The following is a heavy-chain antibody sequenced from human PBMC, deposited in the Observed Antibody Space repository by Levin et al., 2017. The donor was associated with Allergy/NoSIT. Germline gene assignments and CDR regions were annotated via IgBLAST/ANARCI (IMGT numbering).Heavy chain of an antibody. CDR2: ISYDGSNK. D-gene: IGHD2-2*01. CDR3: AKDRSLSYCSSTSCYYYYYYMDV. V-gene: IGHV3-30*18. CDR1: GFTFSSYG. J-gene: IGHJ6*03. Sequence: PGGSLRLSCAASGFTFSSYGMHWVRQAPGKGLEWVAVISYDGSNKYYADSVKGRFTISRDNSKNTLYLQMNSLRAEDTAVYYCAKDRSLSYCSSTSCYYYYYYMDVWGKGTTVTVSS.